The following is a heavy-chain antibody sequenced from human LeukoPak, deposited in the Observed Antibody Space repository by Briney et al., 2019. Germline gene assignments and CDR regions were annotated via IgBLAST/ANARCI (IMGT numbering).Heavy chain of an antibody. D-gene: IGHD2-2*01. CDR2: IYPGDSDT. CDR1: GYSFSTYW. J-gene: IGHJ3*02. Sequence: PGESLKISCKGSGYSFSTYWIGWVRQMPGKGLEWMGIIYPGDSDTRYSPSFQGQVTISADKSISTAYLQWSSLKASDTAMYYCASGKDCTSNSCYGAFDMWGQGTMVSVSS. V-gene: IGHV5-51*01. CDR3: ASGKDCTSNSCYGAFDM.